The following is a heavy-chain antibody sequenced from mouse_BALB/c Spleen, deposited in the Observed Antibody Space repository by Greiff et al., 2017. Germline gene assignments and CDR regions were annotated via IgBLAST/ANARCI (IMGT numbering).Heavy chain of an antibody. CDR3: ARNGRGYDYYYAMDY. V-gene: IGHV2-2*02. CDR2: IWSGGST. J-gene: IGHJ4*01. Sequence: VKLMESGPGLVQPSQSLSITCTVSGFSLTSYGVHWVRQSPGKGLEWLGVIWSGGSTDYNAAFISRLSISKDNSKSQVFFKMNSLQANDTAIYYCARNGRGYDYYYAMDYWGQGTSVTVSS. CDR1: GFSLTSYG. D-gene: IGHD2-4*01.